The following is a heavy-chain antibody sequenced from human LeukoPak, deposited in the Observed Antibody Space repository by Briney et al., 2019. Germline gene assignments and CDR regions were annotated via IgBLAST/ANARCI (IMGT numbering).Heavy chain of an antibody. CDR3: ATIEGATYYFDY. CDR2: IIPILGIA. CDR1: GGTFSSYA. J-gene: IGHJ4*02. Sequence: GSSVKVSCKASGGTFSSYAISWVRQAPGQGLEWMGRIIPILGIANYAQKFQGRVTITADKSTSTAYMELSSLRSEDTAVYYCATIEGATYYFDYWGQGTLVTVSS. V-gene: IGHV1-69*04. D-gene: IGHD1-26*01.